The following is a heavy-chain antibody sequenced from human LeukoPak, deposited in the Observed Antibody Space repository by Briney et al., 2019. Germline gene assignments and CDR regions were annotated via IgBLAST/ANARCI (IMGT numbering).Heavy chain of an antibody. V-gene: IGHV4-59*01. CDR1: GGSISSYY. CDR3: ARVPPYSSSIDY. D-gene: IGHD6-6*01. CDR2: IYYSGST. Sequence: NPSETLSLTCTVSGGSISSYYWSWIRQPPGKGLEWIGYIYYSGSTNYNPSLKSRVTISVDTFKNQFSLKLSSVTAADTAVYYCARVPPYSSSIDYWGQGTLVTVSS. J-gene: IGHJ4*02.